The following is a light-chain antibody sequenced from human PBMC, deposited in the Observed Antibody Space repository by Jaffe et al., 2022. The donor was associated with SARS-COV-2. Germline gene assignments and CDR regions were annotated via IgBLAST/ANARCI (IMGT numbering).Light chain of an antibody. CDR3: QSADSSGTYRV. J-gene: IGLJ2*01. CDR2: KDS. Sequence: SSELTQPPSVSVSPGQTARITCSGDALSSQYGYWYQQKPGQAPVLVIYKDSERPSGIPERFSGSSSGTTVTLTISGVQAEDEADYYCQSADSSGTYRVFGGGTKLTVL. CDR1: ALSSQY. V-gene: IGLV3-25*03.